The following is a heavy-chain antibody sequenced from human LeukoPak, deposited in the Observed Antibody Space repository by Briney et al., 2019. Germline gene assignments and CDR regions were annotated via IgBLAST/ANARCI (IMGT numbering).Heavy chain of an antibody. CDR1: GFTFSTYG. J-gene: IGHJ4*02. Sequence: GGSLRLSCAASGFTFSTYGMHWVRQAPGKGLQWVALISYDGSNKYYADSVKGRFTISRDNSKNTLYLQINSLRAEDTAVYYCAKDKGWDYDILTPAGDFWGQGTLVTVSS. CDR3: AKDKGWDYDILTPAGDF. D-gene: IGHD3-9*01. CDR2: ISYDGSNK. V-gene: IGHV3-30*18.